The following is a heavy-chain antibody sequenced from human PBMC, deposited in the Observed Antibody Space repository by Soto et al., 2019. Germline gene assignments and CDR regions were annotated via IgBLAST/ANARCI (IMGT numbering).Heavy chain of an antibody. J-gene: IGHJ6*02. CDR2: IWYDGSNK. CDR3: ARGDCTGAYCYSWPFNYGVDV. D-gene: IGHD2-15*01. V-gene: IGHV3-33*08. CDR1: GFTFNTYG. Sequence: QVQLVESGGGVVQPGGSLRLSCPTSGFTFNTYGMYWVRQAPGKGLEWVAIIWYDGSNKYYGDSVKGRFTISRDNSKNTLYLQMNSLRAEDTALYYCARGDCTGAYCYSWPFNYGVDVWGQGTTVTVSS.